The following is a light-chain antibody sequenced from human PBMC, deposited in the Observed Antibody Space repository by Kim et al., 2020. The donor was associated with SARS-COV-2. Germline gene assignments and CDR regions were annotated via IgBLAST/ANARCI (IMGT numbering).Light chain of an antibody. V-gene: IGLV2-14*03. CDR1: SSDVGGYNY. J-gene: IGLJ1*01. Sequence: LSQPASVSGSPGQSITISCNGTSSDVGGYNYVSWYQHHPGKAPKLMIYDVSKRPSGASNRFSGSKSGNTASLTISGLQAEDEPDYYCSSYRSSTTLGVFGTGTKVTVL. CDR2: DVS. CDR3: SSYRSSTTLGV.